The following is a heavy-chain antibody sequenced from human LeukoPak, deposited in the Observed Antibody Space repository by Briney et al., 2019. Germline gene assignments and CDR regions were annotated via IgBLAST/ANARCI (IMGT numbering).Heavy chain of an antibody. V-gene: IGHV4-34*01. CDR3: ARGRRYYYDSSGSGYFDY. CDR2: INHSGST. D-gene: IGHD3-22*01. Sequence: PSETLSLTCAVYGGSFSGYYWSWIRQPPGKGLEWIGEINHSGSTNYNPYLKSRVTISVDTSKNQFSLKLSSVTAADTAVYYCARGRRYYYDSSGSGYFDYWGQGTLVTVSS. CDR1: GGSFSGYY. J-gene: IGHJ4*02.